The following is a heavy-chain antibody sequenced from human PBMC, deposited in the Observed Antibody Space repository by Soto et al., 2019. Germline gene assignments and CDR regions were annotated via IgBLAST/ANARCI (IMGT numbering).Heavy chain of an antibody. CDR3: ARDWVVARGVYYGMDV. CDR2: IYHSGST. CDR1: GGSISSSNW. J-gene: IGHJ6*02. Sequence: SETLSLTCAVSGGSISSSNWWSWVRQPPGKGLEWIGEIYHSGSTNYNPSLKSRVTVSVDKSKSQFTLKLSSVTAADTAVYYCARDWVVARGVYYGMDVWGQGTTVTVSS. V-gene: IGHV4-4*02. D-gene: IGHD2-15*01.